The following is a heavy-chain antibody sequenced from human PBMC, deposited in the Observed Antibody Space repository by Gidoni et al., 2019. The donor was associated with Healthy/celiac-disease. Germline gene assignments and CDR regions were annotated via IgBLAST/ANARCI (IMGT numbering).Heavy chain of an antibody. D-gene: IGHD3-10*01. J-gene: IGHJ6*02. CDR1: GFTFSSSD. CDR3: ARVPGTTRPYGSGSYYGMDV. CDR2: IRSNGGST. V-gene: IGHV3-64*01. Sequence: EVQLVESGGGLVQPGGSLRLACAASGFTFSSSDMHWVRQAPGKGLEYVSAIRSNGGSTYYANSVKGRFTISRDNSKNTLYLQMGSLRAEDMAVYYCARVPGTTRPYGSGSYYGMDVWGQGTTVTVSS.